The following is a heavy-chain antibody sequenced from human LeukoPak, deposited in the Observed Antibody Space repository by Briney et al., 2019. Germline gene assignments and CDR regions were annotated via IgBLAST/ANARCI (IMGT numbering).Heavy chain of an antibody. V-gene: IGHV4-4*02. CDR2: IYHSGST. J-gene: IGHJ4*02. CDR3: ARHSSSWYLYYFDY. Sequence: SETLSLTCAVSGGSISSSNWWSWVRQPPGKGLEWIGEIYHSGSTNYNPSLKSRGTISVDKSKNQFSLKLSSVTAADTAVYYCARHSSSWYLYYFDYWGQGTLVTVSS. CDR1: GGSISSSNW. D-gene: IGHD6-13*01.